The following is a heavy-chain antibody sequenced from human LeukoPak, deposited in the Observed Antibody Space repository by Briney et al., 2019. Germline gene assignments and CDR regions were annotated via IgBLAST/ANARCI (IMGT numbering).Heavy chain of an antibody. D-gene: IGHD3-10*01. CDR2: ISSSGSTI. CDR1: GFTFSDYY. V-gene: IGHV3-11*04. CDR3: ARSSITMVRGVPGRVFDY. Sequence: GGSLRLSCAASGFTFSDYYMSWIRQAPGKGLEWVSYISSSGSTIYYADSVKGRFTISRDNAKNSLYLQMNSLRAEDTAVYYCARSSITMVRGVPGRVFDYWGQGTLVTVSS. J-gene: IGHJ4*02.